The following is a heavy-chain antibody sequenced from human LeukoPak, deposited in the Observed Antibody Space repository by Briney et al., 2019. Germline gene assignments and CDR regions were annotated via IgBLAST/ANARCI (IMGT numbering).Heavy chain of an antibody. J-gene: IGHJ4*02. D-gene: IGHD3-22*01. CDR2: ISSRSTYI. V-gene: IGHV3-21*01. CDR3: ARDQNDSGGYSGGLDY. Sequence: GGSLRLSCAASGFTFSSYTMNWVRQAPGKGLEWVSSISSRSTYIYYADSVKGRFTISRDNAKNSLYLQMNSLRAEDTAVYYCARDQNDSGGYSGGLDYWGQGTLVTVSS. CDR1: GFTFSSYT.